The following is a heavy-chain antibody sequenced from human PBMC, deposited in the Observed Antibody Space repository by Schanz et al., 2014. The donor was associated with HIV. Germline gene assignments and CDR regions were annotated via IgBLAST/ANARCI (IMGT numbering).Heavy chain of an antibody. CDR1: GGSSIGNY. V-gene: IGHV4-34*01. CDR3: ARLDTSMTAADS. D-gene: IGHD5-18*01. Sequence: QVQLQQWGAGLLKPSETLSLTCAIYGGSSIGNYWSWIRQSPGKGLEWIGNINQSGSTTYNPSLKSRVTMSIDTSETQFFLELTSVTAADTAVYYCARLDTSMTAADSWGQGTPVTVSS. J-gene: IGHJ4*02. CDR2: INQSGST.